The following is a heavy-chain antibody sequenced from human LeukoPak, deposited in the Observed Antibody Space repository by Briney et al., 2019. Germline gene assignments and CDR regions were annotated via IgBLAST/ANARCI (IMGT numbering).Heavy chain of an antibody. V-gene: IGHV3-38-3*01. D-gene: IGHD6-13*01. CDR2: ISGGST. CDR3: ARGGPAAGRFDY. Sequence: GSLRLSCAASGFTVSSNEMSWVRQAPGKGLEWVSSISGGSTYYADSVKGRFTISRDNSKNTLYLQMNSLRAEDTAVYYCARGGPAAGRFDYWGQGTLVTVSS. J-gene: IGHJ4*02. CDR1: GFTVSSNE.